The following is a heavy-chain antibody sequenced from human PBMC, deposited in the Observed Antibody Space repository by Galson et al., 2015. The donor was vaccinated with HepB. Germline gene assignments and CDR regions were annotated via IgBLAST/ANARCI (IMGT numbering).Heavy chain of an antibody. V-gene: IGHV3-74*01. Sequence: SLRLSCAASGFTFSSYWMHWVRQAPGKGLVWVSRINSDGSSTSYADSVKGRFTISRDNAKNTLYLQMNSLRAEDTAVYYCAREPNAVVAATNGMDVWGQGTTVTVSS. CDR3: AREPNAVVAATNGMDV. CDR2: INSDGSST. J-gene: IGHJ6*02. CDR1: GFTFSSYW. D-gene: IGHD2-15*01.